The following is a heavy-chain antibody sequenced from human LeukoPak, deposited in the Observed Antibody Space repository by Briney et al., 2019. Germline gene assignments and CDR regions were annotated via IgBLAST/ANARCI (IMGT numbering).Heavy chain of an antibody. J-gene: IGHJ4*02. Sequence: SETLSLTCAVSGGSISSSGYSWGWIRQPPGKGLEWIGYIYHSGSAYYNPSLKSRVTMSVDRSKNQFSLNLSSVTAADTAVYYCARSTPVTYYFDYWGQGTLVTVSP. D-gene: IGHD4-17*01. CDR2: IYHSGSA. V-gene: IGHV4-30-2*01. CDR1: GGSISSSGYS. CDR3: ARSTPVTYYFDY.